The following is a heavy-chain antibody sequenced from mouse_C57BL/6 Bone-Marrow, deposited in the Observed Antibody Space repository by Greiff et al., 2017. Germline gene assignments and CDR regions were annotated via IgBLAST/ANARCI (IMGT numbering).Heavy chain of an antibody. CDR2: IWGVGST. Sequence: VQVVESGPGLVAPSQSLSITCTVSGFSLTSYGVDWVRQSPGKGLEWLGVIWGVGSTHYNSALKSRLSSSKDNSKSQVFLKMNSLQTDDSAMYYCARSLYYRAMDYWGQGTSVTVSS. J-gene: IGHJ4*01. CDR1: GFSLTSYG. V-gene: IGHV2-6*01. D-gene: IGHD2-14*01. CDR3: ARSLYYRAMDY.